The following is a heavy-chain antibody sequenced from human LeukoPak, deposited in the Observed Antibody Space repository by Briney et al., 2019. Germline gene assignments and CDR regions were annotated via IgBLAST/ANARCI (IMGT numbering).Heavy chain of an antibody. D-gene: IGHD1-26*01. J-gene: IGHJ4*02. CDR3: ARVFPLISGSYYFDY. CDR2: IYYSGST. Sequence: SSETLSLTCTVSGGSISSHYWSWLRQPPGKGLEWIGYIYYSGSTNYNPSLKSRVTISVDTSKNQFSLKLSSVTAADTAVYYCARVFPLISGSYYFDYWGQGTLVTVSS. CDR1: GGSISSHY. V-gene: IGHV4-59*11.